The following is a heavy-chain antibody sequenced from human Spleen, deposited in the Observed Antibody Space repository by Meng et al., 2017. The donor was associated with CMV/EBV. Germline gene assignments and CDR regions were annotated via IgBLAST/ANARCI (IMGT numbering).Heavy chain of an antibody. V-gene: IGHV4-34*01. Sequence: GSLRLSCAVYGGSFSGYYWSWIRQPPGKGLEWIGEINHSGSTNYNPSLKSRVTISVDTSKNQFSLKLSSVTAADTAVYYCATALRYGGGMDVWGQGTTVTVS. CDR2: INHSGST. CDR3: ATALRYGGGMDV. CDR1: GGSFSGYY. J-gene: IGHJ6*02. D-gene: IGHD3-9*01.